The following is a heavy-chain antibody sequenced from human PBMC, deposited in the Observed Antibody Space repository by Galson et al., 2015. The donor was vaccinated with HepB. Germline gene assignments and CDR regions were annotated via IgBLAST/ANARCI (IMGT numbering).Heavy chain of an antibody. Sequence: SLRLSCAASGFTFSSYWMHWVRHAPGKGPVWVSRISSDGSSISYADSVKGRFTTSRDNAKNTLYLQMNSLRAEDTAVYYCARLIHFPGIGVDYWGQGTLVTVSS. D-gene: IGHD3-10*01. CDR1: GFTFSSYW. CDR3: ARLIHFPGIGVDY. J-gene: IGHJ4*02. CDR2: ISSDGSSI. V-gene: IGHV3-74*01.